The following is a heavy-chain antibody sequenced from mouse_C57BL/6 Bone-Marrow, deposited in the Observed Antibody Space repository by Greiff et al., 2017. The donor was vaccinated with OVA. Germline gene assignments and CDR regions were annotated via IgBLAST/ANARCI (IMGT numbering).Heavy chain of an antibody. CDR1: GYTFTDYY. V-gene: IGHV1-76*01. CDR3: ARKGLGDAMDY. CDR2: IYPGSGNT. J-gene: IGHJ4*01. Sequence: QVQLQQSGAELVRPGASVKLSCKASGYTFTDYYINWVKQRPGQGLEWIARIYPGSGNTYYNEKFKGKATLTAEKSSSTAYMQLSSLTSEDSAVYFCARKGLGDAMDYWGQGTSVTVSS. D-gene: IGHD4-1*01.